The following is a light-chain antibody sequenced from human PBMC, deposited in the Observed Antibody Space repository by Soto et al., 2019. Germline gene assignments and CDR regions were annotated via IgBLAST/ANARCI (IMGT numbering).Light chain of an antibody. CDR3: LQSNSYPWT. CDR2: SAS. J-gene: IGKJ1*01. CDR1: QGIRTY. Sequence: DIQMTQSPSAMSASVGDRVTITCRASQGIRTYLAWFQQKPGKVPKRLIFSASSVQSGVPSRFSGSGSGTEFTLTISSLKPEDVATYYCLQSNSYPWTFGQGTKVQI. V-gene: IGKV1-17*03.